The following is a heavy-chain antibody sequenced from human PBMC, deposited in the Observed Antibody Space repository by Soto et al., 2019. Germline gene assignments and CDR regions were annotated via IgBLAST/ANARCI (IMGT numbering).Heavy chain of an antibody. Sequence: GGSLRLSCAASGFTFSSYAMIWVRQAPGKGLEWISAISGSGGSTYYADSVKGRFTISRDNSKNTLYLQMNSLRAEDTAVYYCAKDPLYGSGSYDFDYWGQGTLVTVSS. CDR2: ISGSGGST. J-gene: IGHJ4*02. D-gene: IGHD3-10*01. CDR1: GFTFSSYA. CDR3: AKDPLYGSGSYDFDY. V-gene: IGHV3-23*01.